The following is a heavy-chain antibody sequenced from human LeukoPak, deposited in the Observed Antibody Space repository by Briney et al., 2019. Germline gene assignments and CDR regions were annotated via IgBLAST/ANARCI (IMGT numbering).Heavy chain of an antibody. CDR3: ARVGDYYDSSGYWDYFDY. J-gene: IGHJ4*02. D-gene: IGHD3-22*01. Sequence: KASETLSLTCAVYGGSFSGYYWSWIRQPAGKGLEWIGRIYTSGSTNYNPSLKSRVTMSVDTSKNQFSLKLSSVTAADTAVYYCARVGDYYDSSGYWDYFDYWGQGTLITVSS. V-gene: IGHV4-59*10. CDR1: GGSFSGYY. CDR2: IYTSGST.